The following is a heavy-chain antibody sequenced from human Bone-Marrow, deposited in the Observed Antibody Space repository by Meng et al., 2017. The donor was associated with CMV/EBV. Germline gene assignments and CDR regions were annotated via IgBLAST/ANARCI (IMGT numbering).Heavy chain of an antibody. Sequence: GESLKISCAASGFTFSSYAMSWVRQAPGKGLEWVSAISGSGGSTYYADSVKGRFTISRDNSKNTLYLQMNSLRAEDTAVYYCASHKAQRVPVDVWGQGTTVTASS. CDR1: GFTFSSYA. V-gene: IGHV3-23*01. CDR2: ISGSGGST. CDR3: ASHKAQRVPVDV. D-gene: IGHD2-2*01. J-gene: IGHJ6*02.